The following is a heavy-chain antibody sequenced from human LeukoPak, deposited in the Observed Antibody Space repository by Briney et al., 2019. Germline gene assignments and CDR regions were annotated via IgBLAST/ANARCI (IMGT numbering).Heavy chain of an antibody. J-gene: IGHJ4*02. CDR3: AKDISPYSSGLGGFDY. V-gene: IGHV3-9*01. D-gene: IGHD6-19*01. CDR1: GFTFDNFA. Sequence: GRSLRLSCAASGFTFDNFAMHWVRQAPGKGLEWVSGITWNSRVKTYTPSVKGRFTISRDNAKNSLYLQMNSLRAEDTALYYCAKDISPYSSGLGGFDYWGQGTLVTVSS. CDR2: ITWNSRVK.